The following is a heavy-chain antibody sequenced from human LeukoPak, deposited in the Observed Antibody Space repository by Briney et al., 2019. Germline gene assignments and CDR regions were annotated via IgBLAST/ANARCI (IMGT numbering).Heavy chain of an antibody. V-gene: IGHV3-33*06. J-gene: IGHJ4*02. CDR1: GFTFSSYG. Sequence: GGSLRLSCAASGFTFSSYGMHWVRQAPGKGLEWVAVIWYDGSNKYYADSVKGRFTISRDNSKNTLYLQMNSLRAEDTAVYYCAKAGQWLDHYFDYWGQGTLVTVSS. D-gene: IGHD6-19*01. CDR3: AKAGQWLDHYFDY. CDR2: IWYDGSNK.